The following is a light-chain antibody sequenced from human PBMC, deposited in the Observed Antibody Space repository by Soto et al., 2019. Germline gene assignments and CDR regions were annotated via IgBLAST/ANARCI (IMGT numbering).Light chain of an antibody. Sequence: QSALTQPASVSGSPGQSITISCTGTSSDVGGYNYVSWYQLHPGKAPKLMIYDVSNRPSGVSNRFSGSKSGNTASLTISGLQPEDEADYYCSSYTSGAIYVFGSGTKVTVL. CDR3: SSYTSGAIYV. V-gene: IGLV2-14*03. J-gene: IGLJ1*01. CDR1: SSDVGGYNY. CDR2: DVS.